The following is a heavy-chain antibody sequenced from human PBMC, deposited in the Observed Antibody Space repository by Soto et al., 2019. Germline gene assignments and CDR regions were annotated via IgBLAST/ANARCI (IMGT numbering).Heavy chain of an antibody. CDR1: GFTFSSYS. D-gene: IGHD5-12*01. V-gene: IGHV3-21*01. Sequence: GGSLRLSCAASGFTFSSYSMNWVRQAPGKGLEWVSSISSGTSYIHYADSVKGRFTISRDNAKNSVYLQMNSLRAEDTAVYYCARDFLPDTGYEVLRYYFDYWGQGTLVTVSS. J-gene: IGHJ4*02. CDR2: ISSGTSYI. CDR3: ARDFLPDTGYEVLRYYFDY.